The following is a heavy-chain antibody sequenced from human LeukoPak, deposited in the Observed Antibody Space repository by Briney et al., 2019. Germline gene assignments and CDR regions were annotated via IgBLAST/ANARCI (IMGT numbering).Heavy chain of an antibody. CDR1: GSLFSNYE. CDR3: ARDRGSYYNFDQ. CDR2: VSSSGFIT. J-gene: IGHJ4*02. Sequence: PGGSLRLSCVASGSLFSNYEMNWVRQAPGKGLEWVAYVSSSGFITYYADSVKGRFTISRDNANSSLYLQMNTLRADDTAIYYCARDRGSYYNFDQWGQGTLVTVSS. D-gene: IGHD3-10*01. V-gene: IGHV3-48*03.